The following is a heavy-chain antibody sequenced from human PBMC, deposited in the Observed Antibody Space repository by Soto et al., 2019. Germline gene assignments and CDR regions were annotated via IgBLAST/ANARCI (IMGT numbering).Heavy chain of an antibody. D-gene: IGHD6-19*01. CDR3: ARKSSGSFHI. Sequence: EVQLVESGGGLVQPGGSLRLSCAASGFSFSNFWMHWVRQAPGKGLVWVSRINGDGSSTGYADSVKGRFAISRDNAKNTLYLQMNSLRVEDTAVYYCARKSSGSFHIWGQGTMVTVSS. V-gene: IGHV3-74*01. CDR1: GFSFSNFW. J-gene: IGHJ3*02. CDR2: INGDGSST.